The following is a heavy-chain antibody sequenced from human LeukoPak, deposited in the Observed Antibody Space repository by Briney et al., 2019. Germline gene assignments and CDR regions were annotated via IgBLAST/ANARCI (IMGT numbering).Heavy chain of an antibody. J-gene: IGHJ5*02. CDR3: ASFSSSWRGSWFDP. Sequence: ASETLSLTCAVYGGSFSGYYWSWIRQPPGKGLKWIGEINHSGSTNYNPSLKSRVTISVDTSKNQFSLKPSSVTAADTAVYYCASFSSSWRGSWFDPWGQGTLVTVSS. CDR2: INHSGST. CDR1: GGSFSGYY. V-gene: IGHV4-34*01. D-gene: IGHD6-13*01.